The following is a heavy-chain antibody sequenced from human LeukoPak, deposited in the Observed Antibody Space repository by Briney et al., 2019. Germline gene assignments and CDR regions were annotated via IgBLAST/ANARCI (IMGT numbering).Heavy chain of an antibody. CDR1: GGTSSSYA. V-gene: IGHV1-24*01. Sequence: ASVKVSCKASGGTSSSYAISWVRQAPGQGLEWMGGFDPEDGETIYAQKFQGRVTMTEDTSTDTAYMELSSLRSEDTAVYYCATDLLIGVGYSYGSLDYWGQGTLVTVSS. CDR2: FDPEDGET. J-gene: IGHJ4*02. CDR3: ATDLLIGVGYSYGSLDY. D-gene: IGHD5-18*01.